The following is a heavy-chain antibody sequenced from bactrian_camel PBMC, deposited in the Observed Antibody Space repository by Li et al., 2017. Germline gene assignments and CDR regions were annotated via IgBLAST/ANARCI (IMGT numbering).Heavy chain of an antibody. CDR3: AADQLGWVRGRCPDEYNY. Sequence: HVQLVESGGGAVQTGGSLRLTCTAVGLTFEGGNQGWYRETPGNEFELVSSIAPDGSRWYADSVQGRFTISRNVLPERLSLQMNSLKPEDTAMYYCAADQLGWVRGRCPDEYNYWGQGTQVTVS. CDR1: GLTFEGGN. J-gene: IGHJ4*01. V-gene: IGHV3S55*01. D-gene: IGHD5*01. CDR2: IAPDGSR.